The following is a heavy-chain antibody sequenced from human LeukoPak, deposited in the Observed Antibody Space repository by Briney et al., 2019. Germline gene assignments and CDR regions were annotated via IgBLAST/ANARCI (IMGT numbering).Heavy chain of an antibody. Sequence: ASVKVSCKASGYTFTSYYMHWVRQAPGQGLEWMGIINPSGGSTSYAQKFQGRVTMTRDTSTSTVYMELSSLRSEDTAVYYCARVGSRWLVTDYYYYMDVWGKGATVTVSS. V-gene: IGHV1-46*01. D-gene: IGHD6-19*01. CDR2: INPSGGST. J-gene: IGHJ6*03. CDR3: ARVGSRWLVTDYYYYMDV. CDR1: GYTFTSYY.